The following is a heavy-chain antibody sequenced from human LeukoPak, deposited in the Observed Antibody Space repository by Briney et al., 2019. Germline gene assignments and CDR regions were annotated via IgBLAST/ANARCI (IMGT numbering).Heavy chain of an antibody. V-gene: IGHV3-48*04. J-gene: IGHJ3*02. Sequence: GGSLRLSCAASGFTFSSYAMSWVRQAPGKGLEWVSYISSSGSTIYYADSVKGRFTISRDNAKNSLYLQMNSLRAEDTAVYYCARDRHYDYVWGSYRYRLDIWGQGTMVTVSS. CDR1: GFTFSSYA. D-gene: IGHD3-16*02. CDR2: ISSSGSTI. CDR3: ARDRHYDYVWGSYRYRLDI.